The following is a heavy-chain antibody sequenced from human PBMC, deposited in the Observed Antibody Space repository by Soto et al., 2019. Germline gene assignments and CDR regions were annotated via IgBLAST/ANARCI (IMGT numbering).Heavy chain of an antibody. Sequence: SETLSLTCNVSGGPIKTGDYYWNWIRQPHGKGLEWIGYVFYSGATNYSPSLKSRAAISMDTSKNQFSLSLTSVTAADTAVYDCARAGFSYGHRRCWGQGSRVTVSS. CDR3: ARAGFSYGHRRC. CDR1: GGPIKTGDYY. D-gene: IGHD3-10*01. CDR2: VFYSGAT. J-gene: IGHJ4*02. V-gene: IGHV4-30-4*01.